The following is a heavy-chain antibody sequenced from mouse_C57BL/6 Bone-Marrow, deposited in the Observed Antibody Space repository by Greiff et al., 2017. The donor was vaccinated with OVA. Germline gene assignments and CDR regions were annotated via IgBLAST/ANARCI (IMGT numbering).Heavy chain of an antibody. J-gene: IGHJ1*03. Sequence: QVQLKQPGAELVMPGASVKLSCKASGYTFTSYWMHWVKQRPGQGLEWIGEIDPSDSYTNYNQKFKGKSTLTVDKSSSTAYMQLRSLTSEDSAVYYCATTVVATRYFDVWGTGTTVTVSS. CDR2: IDPSDSYT. CDR3: ATTVVATRYFDV. V-gene: IGHV1-69*01. D-gene: IGHD1-1*01. CDR1: GYTFTSYW.